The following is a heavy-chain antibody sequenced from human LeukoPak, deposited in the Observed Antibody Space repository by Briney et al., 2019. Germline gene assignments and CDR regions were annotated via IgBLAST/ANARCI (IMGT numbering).Heavy chain of an antibody. D-gene: IGHD1-26*01. J-gene: IGHJ3*02. Sequence: PGGSLRLSCAASGFTFSSYEMNWVRQAPGKGLEWVSYISSSSSTIYYADSVKGRFTISRDNAKNSLYLQMNSLRAEDTAVYYCARVGATADDAFDIWGQGTMVTVSS. CDR1: GFTFSSYE. CDR3: ARVGATADDAFDI. V-gene: IGHV3-48*01. CDR2: ISSSSSTI.